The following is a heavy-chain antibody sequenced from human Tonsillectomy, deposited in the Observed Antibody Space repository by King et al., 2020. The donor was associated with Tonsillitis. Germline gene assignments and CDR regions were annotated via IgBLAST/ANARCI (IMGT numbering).Heavy chain of an antibody. Sequence: HVQLQQWGAGLLKPSETLSLTCAVYGGSFSGYYWSWVRQPPGKGLEWIGEINHSGSTNYNPSLKSRVTISVDTSKNQFSLKLSSVTAADTAVYYCARVDIVVVPAALSYFDLWGRGTLVTVSS. V-gene: IGHV4-34*01. D-gene: IGHD2-2*01. CDR2: INHSGST. J-gene: IGHJ2*01. CDR3: ARVDIVVVPAALSYFDL. CDR1: GGSFSGYY.